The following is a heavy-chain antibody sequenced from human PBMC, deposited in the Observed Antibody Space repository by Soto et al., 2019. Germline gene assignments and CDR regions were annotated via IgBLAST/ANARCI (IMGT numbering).Heavy chain of an antibody. D-gene: IGHD6-13*01. V-gene: IGHV4-34*01. CDR2: INHSGST. Sequence: SETLSLTCAVYGGSFSGYYWSWIRQPPGKGLEWIGEINHSGSTNYNPSLKSRVTISVDTSKNQFSLKLSSVTAADTTVYYCARLGIAAVLGYCYYMDVWGKGTTVTVSS. CDR3: ARLGIAAVLGYCYYMDV. J-gene: IGHJ6*03. CDR1: GGSFSGYY.